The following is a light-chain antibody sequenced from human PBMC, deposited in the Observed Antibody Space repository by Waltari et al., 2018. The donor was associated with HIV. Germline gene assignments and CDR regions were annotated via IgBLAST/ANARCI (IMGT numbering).Light chain of an antibody. CDR1: SSDIGSFDY. CDR3: CSYAGTYTYV. J-gene: IGLJ1*01. Sequence: QSALTQPRSVSGSPGQSVTISCTGTSSDIGSFDYVSWYQQDPGKAPKVIIYEVSPRPSGVPDRFTASKSGITASLTISGLQDEDEADYYCCSYAGTYTYVFGTGTTVTVL. CDR2: EVS. V-gene: IGLV2-11*01.